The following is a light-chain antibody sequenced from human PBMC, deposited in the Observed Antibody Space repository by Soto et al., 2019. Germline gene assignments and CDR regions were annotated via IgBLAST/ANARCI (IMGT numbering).Light chain of an antibody. Sequence: EIVLTQSPATLSVSPGDRATLSCRASESVSSNVAWYQQKLGQAPRLLIYDASNRATGVPARFSGSGSGTDFTLTISRVDPADFAFYYCQQYFTSPITFGQGTRLEIK. V-gene: IGKV3-11*01. CDR3: QQYFTSPIT. CDR1: ESVSSN. CDR2: DAS. J-gene: IGKJ5*01.